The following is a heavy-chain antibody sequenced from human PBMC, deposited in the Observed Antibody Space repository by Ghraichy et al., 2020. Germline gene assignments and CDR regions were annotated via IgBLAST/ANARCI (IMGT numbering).Heavy chain of an antibody. CDR2: IGTAGDT. V-gene: IGHV3-13*01. Sequence: GGSLRLSCAASGFTFSSYDMHWVRQATGKGLEWVSAIGTAGDTYYPGSVKGRFTISRENAKNSLYLQMNSLRAGDTAVYYCARNLPRYCSGGSCSTLDWYYYGMDVWGQGTTVTVSS. J-gene: IGHJ6*02. CDR1: GFTFSSYD. CDR3: ARNLPRYCSGGSCSTLDWYYYGMDV. D-gene: IGHD2-15*01.